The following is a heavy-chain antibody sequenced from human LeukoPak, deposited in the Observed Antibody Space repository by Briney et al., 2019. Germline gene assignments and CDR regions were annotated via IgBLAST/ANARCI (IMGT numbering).Heavy chain of an antibody. CDR3: ARDRVMEWELLRCNWFDP. Sequence: PGGSLRLSCAAPGFTFSSYSMNWVRQAPGKGLEWVSYISSSSSTIYYADSVKGRFTISRDNAKNSLYLQMNSLRAEDTAVYYCARDRVMEWELLRCNWFDPWGQGTLVTVSS. CDR1: GFTFSSYS. CDR2: ISSSSSTI. D-gene: IGHD1-26*01. J-gene: IGHJ5*02. V-gene: IGHV3-48*01.